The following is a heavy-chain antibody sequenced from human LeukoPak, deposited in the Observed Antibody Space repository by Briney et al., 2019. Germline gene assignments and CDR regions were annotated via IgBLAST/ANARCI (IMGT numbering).Heavy chain of an antibody. J-gene: IGHJ4*02. CDR3: ARERGHLDY. D-gene: IGHD6-25*01. V-gene: IGHV3-23*01. Sequence: GGSLRLSCAASGFTFSSYALTWVRQAPGKGLEWVSAVSGSGGSTYYADSVKGRFTISRDNSKNTLYLQMNSLRAEDTAVYYCARERGHLDYWGQGTLVTVSS. CDR1: GFTFSSYA. CDR2: VSGSGGST.